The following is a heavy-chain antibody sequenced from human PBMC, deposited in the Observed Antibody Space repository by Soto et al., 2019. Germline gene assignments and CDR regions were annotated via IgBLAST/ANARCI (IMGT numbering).Heavy chain of an antibody. J-gene: IGHJ4*02. V-gene: IGHV1-8*01. CDR2: MNPNSGNT. CDR1: GYTFTSYD. CDR3: ARAVHYYYDSSGYHYGVFYFDY. D-gene: IGHD3-22*01. Sequence: QVQLVQSGAEVKKPGASVKVSCKASGYTFTSYDINWVRQATGQGLEWMGWMNPNSGNTGYAQKFQGRVTMTRNTSISTAYMELSSLRSEHTAVYYCARAVHYYYDSSGYHYGVFYFDYWGQGTLVTVSS.